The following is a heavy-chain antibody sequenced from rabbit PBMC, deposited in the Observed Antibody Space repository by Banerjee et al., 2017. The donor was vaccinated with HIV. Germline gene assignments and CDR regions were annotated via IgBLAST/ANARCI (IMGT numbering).Heavy chain of an antibody. CDR2: IYAGGSGST. CDR1: GFSLSTYA. D-gene: IGHD2-1*01. V-gene: IGHV1S45*01. J-gene: IGHJ2*01. Sequence: QEQLEESGGDLVKPGASLTLTCTASGFSLSTYAMSWVRQAPGKGLEWIACIYAGGSGSTYYASWAKGRFTISKTSSTTVTLQMASLTAADTATYFCARGHKYDDSGNWDGFDPWGQGTLVTVS. CDR3: ARGHKYDDSGNWDGFDP.